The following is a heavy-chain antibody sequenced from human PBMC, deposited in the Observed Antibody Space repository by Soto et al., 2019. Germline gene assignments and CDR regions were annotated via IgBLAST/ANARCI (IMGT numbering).Heavy chain of an antibody. D-gene: IGHD2-2*01. V-gene: IGHV3-23*01. J-gene: IGHJ4*02. CDR3: AKDVGYCSSTSCYPDLYYFDY. CDR2: ISGSGGST. CDR1: GFTFSSYA. Sequence: GGSLRLSCAASGFTFSSYAMSWVRQAPGKGLEWVSAISGSGGSTYYADSVKGRFTISRDNSKNTLYLQMNSLRAEDTAVYYCAKDVGYCSSTSCYPDLYYFDYWGQGTLVTVSS.